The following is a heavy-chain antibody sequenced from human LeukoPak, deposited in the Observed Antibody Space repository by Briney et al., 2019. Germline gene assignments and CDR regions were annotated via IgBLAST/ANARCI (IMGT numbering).Heavy chain of an antibody. J-gene: IGHJ5*02. CDR1: GYSFNMYW. V-gene: IGHV5-51*01. CDR2: IYPGDSDT. CDR3: ALHSGYCSSTSCRGWFDP. D-gene: IGHD2-2*03. Sequence: GESLKISCKGSGYSFNMYWIGWVRQMPGKGLEWMGIIYPGDSDTRYSPSFQGQVTISADKSISTAYLQWSSLKASDTAMYYCALHSGYCSSTSCRGWFDPWGQGTLVTVSS.